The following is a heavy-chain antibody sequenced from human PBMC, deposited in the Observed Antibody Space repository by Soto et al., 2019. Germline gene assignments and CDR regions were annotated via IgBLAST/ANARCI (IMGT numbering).Heavy chain of an antibody. V-gene: IGHV1-69*06. D-gene: IGHD3-3*01. CDR3: ARDSASWYYDFWSGSSGMDV. J-gene: IGHJ6*02. CDR2: IIPIFGTA. Sequence: QVQLVQSGAEVKKPGSSVKVSCKASGGTFSSYAISWVRQAPGQGLEWMGRIIPIFGTANYAQKFQGRVTITADKPTSTAYMELSSLRSEDTAVYFCARDSASWYYDFWSGSSGMDVWGQGATVTVSS. CDR1: GGTFSSYA.